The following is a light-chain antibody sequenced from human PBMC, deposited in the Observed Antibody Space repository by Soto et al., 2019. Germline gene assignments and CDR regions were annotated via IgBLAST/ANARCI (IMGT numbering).Light chain of an antibody. Sequence: IVLTQSPGTLSLSPGERATLACRASQSVSSSYLAWYQQKPGQAPRLLIYCASSRATGIPDRFSGSGSGTDFTLTISRLEPDDFAVYYCQQYSSSPFPFGPGTKVDIK. CDR3: QQYSSSPFP. CDR1: QSVSSSY. CDR2: CAS. J-gene: IGKJ3*01. V-gene: IGKV3-20*01.